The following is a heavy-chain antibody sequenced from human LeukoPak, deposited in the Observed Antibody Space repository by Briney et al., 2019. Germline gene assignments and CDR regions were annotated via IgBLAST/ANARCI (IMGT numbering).Heavy chain of an antibody. CDR1: GGSFSGYY. CDR3: ARTRKLSGYPPAGH. J-gene: IGHJ4*02. D-gene: IGHD3-22*01. V-gene: IGHV4-34*01. Sequence: PSETLSLTCAVYGGSFSGYYWSWIRQPPGKGLEWIGEINHSGSTNYNPSLKSRVTISVDTSKNQFSLKLSSVTAADTAVYYCARTRKLSGYPPAGHWGQGTLVTVSS. CDR2: INHSGST.